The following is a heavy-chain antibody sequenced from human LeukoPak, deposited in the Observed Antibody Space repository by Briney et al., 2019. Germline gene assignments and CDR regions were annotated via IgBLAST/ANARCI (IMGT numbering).Heavy chain of an antibody. CDR2: IDNDGRGT. CDR1: GFTFSSYW. D-gene: IGHD3-16*01. J-gene: IGHJ4*02. Sequence: PGGSLRLSWAASGFTFSSYWMHWVRQAPGKGLVWVSRIDNDGRGTSYADSVKGRFTISRDNAKNRLYLQMNSLRAEDTAVYYCASLDYGPDYWGQGTLVTVSS. CDR3: ASLDYGPDY. V-gene: IGHV3-74*01.